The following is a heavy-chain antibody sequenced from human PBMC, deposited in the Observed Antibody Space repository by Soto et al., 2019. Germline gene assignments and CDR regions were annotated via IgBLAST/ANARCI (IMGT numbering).Heavy chain of an antibody. CDR3: ARGGTFVGATMSMWQIRYYYYGMDV. Sequence: PGGSLRLSCAASGFTFSSYWMSWVRQAPGKGLEWVANIKQDGSEKYYVDSVKGRFTISRDNAKNSLYLQMNSLRAEDTAVYYCARGGTFVGATMSMWQIRYYYYGMDVWGQGTTVTVSS. D-gene: IGHD1-26*01. J-gene: IGHJ6*02. CDR1: GFTFSSYW. CDR2: IKQDGSEK. V-gene: IGHV3-7*03.